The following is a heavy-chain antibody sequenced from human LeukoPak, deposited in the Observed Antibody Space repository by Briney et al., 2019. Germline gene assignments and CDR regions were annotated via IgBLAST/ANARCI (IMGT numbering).Heavy chain of an antibody. J-gene: IGHJ4*02. D-gene: IGHD3-22*01. CDR3: AKDRNDTQKGLYYFDY. V-gene: IGHV3-30*18. CDR1: GFTFSSYD. CDR2: ISYDGGNK. Sequence: PGGSLRLSCAASGFTFSSYDMHWVRQAPGKGLEWVAVISYDGGNKYYADSVKGRFTISRDNSKNTLYLQMNSLRPEDTAVYYCAKDRNDTQKGLYYFDYWGQGTLVTVSS.